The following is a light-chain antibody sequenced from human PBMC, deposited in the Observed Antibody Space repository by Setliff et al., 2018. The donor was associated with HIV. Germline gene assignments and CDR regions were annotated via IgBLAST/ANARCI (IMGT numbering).Light chain of an antibody. V-gene: IGLV2-14*03. J-gene: IGLJ1*01. CDR3: SSYTSSSPYV. Sequence: QSVLTQPASVSGSPGQSITISCTGTSSDVCGYNYVSWYQQHPGKAPKLMICDVSNRPSGVSNRFSGSKSGNTASLTISGLQAEDEADYYCSSYTSSSPYVFGTGTKVTV. CDR2: DVS. CDR1: SSDVCGYNY.